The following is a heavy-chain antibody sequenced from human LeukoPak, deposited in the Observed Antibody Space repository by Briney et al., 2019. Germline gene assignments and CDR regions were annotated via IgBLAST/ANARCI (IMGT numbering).Heavy chain of an antibody. V-gene: IGHV1-46*01. J-gene: IGHJ4*02. CDR1: GYTFTSYY. D-gene: IGHD5-18*01. Sequence: ASVKVSCKASGYTFTSYYMHWVRQAPGQGLEWMGIINPSGGSTSYAQKFQGRVTMTRDMSTSTVYMELSSLRSDDTAVYYCARGGWSGYSYGSEPEKYFDYWGQGTLVTVSS. CDR3: ARGGWSGYSYGSEPEKYFDY. CDR2: INPSGGST.